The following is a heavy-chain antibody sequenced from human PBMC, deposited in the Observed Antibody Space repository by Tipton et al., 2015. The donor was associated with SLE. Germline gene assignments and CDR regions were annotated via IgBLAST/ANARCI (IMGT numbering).Heavy chain of an antibody. CDR3: ARDSTFYRF. CDR2: IYYSGST. Sequence: GLVKPSQTLSLNCTVSGGSFSRAGYFWSWIRQHPGKGLEWIGYIYYSGSTDYNPPRKSRVTLSVDTSKNQFSLKLSSVTAADTAVYYCARDSTFYRFWGEGTLVTVSS. J-gene: IGHJ4*02. D-gene: IGHD6-13*01. V-gene: IGHV4-61*08. CDR1: GGSFSRAGYF.